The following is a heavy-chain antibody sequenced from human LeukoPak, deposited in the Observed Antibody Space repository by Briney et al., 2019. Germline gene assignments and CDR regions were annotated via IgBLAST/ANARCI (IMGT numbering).Heavy chain of an antibody. CDR3: ARGKEDYYGSGSYYTFMDV. D-gene: IGHD3-10*01. V-gene: IGHV3-43*01. CDR2: ISWDGGST. J-gene: IGHJ6*04. CDR1: GFTFDDYT. Sequence: GGSLRLSCAASGFTFDDYTMHWVRQAPGKGLEWVSLISWDGGSTYYADSVKGRFTISRDNSKNSLYLQMNSLRTEDTALYYCARGKEDYYGSGSYYTFMDVWGKGTTVTVSS.